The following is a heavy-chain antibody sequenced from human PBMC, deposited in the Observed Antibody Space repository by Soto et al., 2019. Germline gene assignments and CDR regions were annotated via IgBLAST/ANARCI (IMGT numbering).Heavy chain of an antibody. CDR1: GGSIGNYF. V-gene: IGHV4-59*01. J-gene: IGHJ5*02. CDR2: IYYNVDT. D-gene: IGHD3-16*01. CDR3: ARDRYPYAPGRWFDP. Sequence: QVQLQESGPGLLKPSETLSLTCTVSGGSIGNYFWSWIRQPPGSGLDWIGYIYYNVDTRYNPSLESRVTMSVDTSKNQLSLKLTSVTAADTAVYYCARDRYPYAPGRWFDPWGQGTLVTVSS.